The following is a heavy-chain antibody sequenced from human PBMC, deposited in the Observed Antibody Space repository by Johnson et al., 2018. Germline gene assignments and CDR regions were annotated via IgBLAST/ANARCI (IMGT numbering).Heavy chain of an antibody. V-gene: IGHV1-46*01. CDR3: ARGVTGFAFDI. CDR2: INPSGGST. J-gene: IGHJ3*02. CDR1: GYTFTTYY. D-gene: IGHD4-11*01. Sequence: QVQLVQSGAEVKTPGASVNVSCKASGYTFTTYYMHWVRQAPGPGLEWMGIINPSGGSTTYAQKFQGRVTMTRETSTSTVYMELSSLRSEDTAVYYCARGVTGFAFDIWGQGTMVTVSS.